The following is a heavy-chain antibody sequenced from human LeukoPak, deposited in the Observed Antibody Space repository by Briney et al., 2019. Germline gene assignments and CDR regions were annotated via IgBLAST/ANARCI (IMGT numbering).Heavy chain of an antibody. CDR3: AELGITMIGGV. V-gene: IGHV3-48*03. CDR2: ISSSGNTI. Sequence: GGSLILSCAASGFTLSSYEMNWVRQAPGKGLERVSYISSSGNTIYYADSVKGRFTISRDNAKNSLYLQMNSLRAEDTAVYYCAELGITMIGGVWGKGTTVTISS. J-gene: IGHJ6*04. CDR1: GFTLSSYE. D-gene: IGHD3-10*02.